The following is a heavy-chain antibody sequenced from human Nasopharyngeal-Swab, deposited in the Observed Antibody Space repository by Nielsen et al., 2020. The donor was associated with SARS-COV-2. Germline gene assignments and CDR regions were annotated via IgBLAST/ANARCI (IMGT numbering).Heavy chain of an antibody. CDR2: ISAYNGNT. V-gene: IGHV1-18*01. J-gene: IGHJ6*02. Sequence: WVRQAPGQGLEWMGWISAYNGNTNYAQKLQGRVTMTTDTSTSTAYMELRSLRSDDTAVYYCARVVVIQSAMDVWGQGTTVTVSS. D-gene: IGHD2-21*01. CDR3: ARVVVIQSAMDV.